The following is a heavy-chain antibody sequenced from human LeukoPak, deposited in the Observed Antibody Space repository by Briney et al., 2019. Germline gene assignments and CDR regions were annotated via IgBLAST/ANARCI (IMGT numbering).Heavy chain of an antibody. CDR2: ISVSGGST. CDR3: AQPYGDYVLAAFDI. Sequence: GXGXXXXSXISVSGGSTYYAHSVKRRFTISRDNSKNTLYLQMNSLRADDTAVYYCAQPYGDYVLAAFDIWGQGTMVTVSS. D-gene: IGHD4-17*01. J-gene: IGHJ3*02. V-gene: IGHV3-23*01.